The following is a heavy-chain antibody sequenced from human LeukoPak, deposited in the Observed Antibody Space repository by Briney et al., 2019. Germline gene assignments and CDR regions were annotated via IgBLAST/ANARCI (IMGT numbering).Heavy chain of an antibody. V-gene: IGHV4-59*01. CDR1: GGSISSYY. CDR2: IYYSGST. J-gene: IGHJ6*02. Sequence: SETLSLTCTVSGGSISSYYWSWIRQPPGKGLEWIGYIYYSGSTNYNPSLKSRVTISVDTSKNQFSLKLSSVTAADTAVYYCARDPPGYGMDVRGQGTTVTVSS. CDR3: ARDPPGYGMDV.